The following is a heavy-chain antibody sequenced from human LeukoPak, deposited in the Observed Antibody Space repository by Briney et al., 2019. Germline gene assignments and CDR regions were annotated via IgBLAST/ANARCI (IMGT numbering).Heavy chain of an antibody. CDR3: AGAQGISARW. CDR1: GLTVSSNY. V-gene: IGHV3-53*01. D-gene: IGHD6-6*01. J-gene: IGHJ4*02. CDR2: IYSDGST. Sequence: PGGSLRLSCAASGLTVSSNYRNWVRQAPGKGLEWVSVIYSDGSTYYADSVKGRFTISRDNSKNTLYLQMNSLRAEDTAVYYCAGAQGISARWWGQGTLVTVSS.